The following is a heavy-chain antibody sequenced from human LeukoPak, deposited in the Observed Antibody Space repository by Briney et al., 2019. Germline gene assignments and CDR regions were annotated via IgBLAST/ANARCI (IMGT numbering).Heavy chain of an antibody. CDR3: ARGNCGGVCYLVEN. CDR1: GFTFDDYD. D-gene: IGHD2-21*02. CDR2: IRRNTSTI. Sequence: PGGSLRLSCMPSGFTFDDYDMHWVRHAPGRGLEWVAGIRRNTSTIVYADSVKGRFTISRDNAKSSLYLQMTALRPEDTALYYCARGNCGGVCYLVENGGQGTLVTVSS. J-gene: IGHJ4*02. V-gene: IGHV3-9*01.